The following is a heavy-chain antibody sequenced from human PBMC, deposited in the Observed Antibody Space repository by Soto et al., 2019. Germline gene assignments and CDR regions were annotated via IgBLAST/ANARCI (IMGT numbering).Heavy chain of an antibody. D-gene: IGHD2-21*02. CDR2: IYYSGRT. CDR1: GESISSSSYY. CDR3: ARQRTTVVTQAYFDH. Sequence: TSETLSLTCIVSGESISSSSYYWGWIRQPPGKGLEWIGSIYYSGRTYYNPSFKSRVTISIDTSKNQFPLKLSSVTATDTAVYYCARQRTTVVTQAYFDHWGQGALVTVSS. V-gene: IGHV4-39*01. J-gene: IGHJ4*02.